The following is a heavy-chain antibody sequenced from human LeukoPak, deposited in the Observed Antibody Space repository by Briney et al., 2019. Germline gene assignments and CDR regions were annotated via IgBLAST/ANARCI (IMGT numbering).Heavy chain of an antibody. D-gene: IGHD2-21*02. CDR3: ARVPSGGGDWEAMDV. CDR1: GDSISNRRYY. V-gene: IGHV4-39*07. J-gene: IGHJ6*02. Sequence: SETVSLTCTVSGDSISNRRYYWGWIRQPPGKGMEWIGSTSYGGSTYYNPSLQSRVTISVDTSKNQFSLKLSSVTAADTAVYYCARVPSGGGDWEAMDVWGQGTTVTVSS. CDR2: TSYGGST.